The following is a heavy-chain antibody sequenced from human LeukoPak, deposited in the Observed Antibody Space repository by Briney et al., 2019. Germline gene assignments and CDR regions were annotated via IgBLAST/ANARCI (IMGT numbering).Heavy chain of an antibody. Sequence: SETLSLTCTVSGVSISSSNSYWGWIRQPPGKGLEWIGSIYYSGNTYYNASLKSQVSISIDTSKNQFSLRLTSVTAADTAVYYCAGGYSYGSTYCYMDVWGKGTTVTISS. J-gene: IGHJ6*03. CDR2: IYYSGNT. D-gene: IGHD5-18*01. CDR3: AGGYSYGSTYCYMDV. CDR1: GVSISSSNSY. V-gene: IGHV4-39*01.